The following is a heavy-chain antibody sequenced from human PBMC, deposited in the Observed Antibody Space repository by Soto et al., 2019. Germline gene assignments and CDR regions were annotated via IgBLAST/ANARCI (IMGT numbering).Heavy chain of an antibody. CDR1: GFTFSNYA. V-gene: IGHV3-23*01. Sequence: EVPLLESGGGLVQPGGSLRLSCAASGFTFSNYAMTWVRQAPGKGLEWVSAISSSGANIYYADSVKGRFTSSRDNSKNTLYLQMKSLRADDTAVYYCAKLRPYDSGSDSGYWGQGTLVTVSS. D-gene: IGHD3-10*01. J-gene: IGHJ4*02. CDR3: AKLRPYDSGSDSGY. CDR2: ISSSGANI.